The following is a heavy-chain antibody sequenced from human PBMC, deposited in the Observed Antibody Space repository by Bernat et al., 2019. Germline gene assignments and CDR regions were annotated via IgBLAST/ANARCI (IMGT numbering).Heavy chain of an antibody. J-gene: IGHJ6*02. D-gene: IGHD4-17*01. CDR2: ISSSSSTI. V-gene: IGHV3-48*02. CDR1: GFTFSSYS. Sequence: EVQLVESGGGLVQPGGSLRLSCAASGFTFSSYSMNWVRQAPGKGLDWVSYISSSSSTIYYADSVKGRFTISRDNAKNSLYLQMNSLRDEDTAVYYCARDLNYGDSYYYGMDVWGQGTTVTVSS. CDR3: ARDLNYGDSYYYGMDV.